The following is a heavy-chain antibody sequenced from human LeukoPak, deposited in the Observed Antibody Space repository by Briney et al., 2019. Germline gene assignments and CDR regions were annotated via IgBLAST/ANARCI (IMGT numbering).Heavy chain of an antibody. CDR3: ARVLPGRLVWFGNFDY. D-gene: IGHD3-10*01. J-gene: IGHJ4*02. CDR2: ISSSGSTI. CDR1: GFTFSDYY. Sequence: PGGSLRLSCAASGFTFSDYYMSWIRQAPGKGLEWVSYISSSGSTIYYADSVKGRFTISRDNSKNTLYLQMNSLRAEDAAVYYCARVLPGRLVWFGNFDYWGQGTLVTVSS. V-gene: IGHV3-11*04.